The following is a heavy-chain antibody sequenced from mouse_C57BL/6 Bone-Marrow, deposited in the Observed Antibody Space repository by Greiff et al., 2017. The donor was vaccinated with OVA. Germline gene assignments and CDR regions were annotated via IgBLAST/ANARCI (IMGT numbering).Heavy chain of an antibody. D-gene: IGHD1-1*01. CDR3: ARGNFGSSFYAMDY. Sequence: VPLQPSVAELVSPGASVKLSCTASGFNIKNTYMHWVKQRPEQGLEWIGRIDPANDNTKYAPKFQGKATMTADTSSNTAYLQLSSLSSEDTAVYCCARGNFGSSFYAMDYWGQGTSVTVSS. J-gene: IGHJ4*01. CDR2: IDPANDNT. V-gene: IGHV14-3*01. CDR1: GFNIKNTY.